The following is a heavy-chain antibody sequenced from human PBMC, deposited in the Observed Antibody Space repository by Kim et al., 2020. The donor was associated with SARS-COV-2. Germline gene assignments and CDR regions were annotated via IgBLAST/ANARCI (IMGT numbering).Heavy chain of an antibody. D-gene: IGHD6-6*01. J-gene: IGHJ4*02. CDR3: ARVGYSSSSEED. Sequence: YYTPSLKSRVTISVDTSKNQFSLKLSSVTAADTAVYYCARVGYSSSSEEDWGQGTLVTVSS. V-gene: IGHV4-31*02.